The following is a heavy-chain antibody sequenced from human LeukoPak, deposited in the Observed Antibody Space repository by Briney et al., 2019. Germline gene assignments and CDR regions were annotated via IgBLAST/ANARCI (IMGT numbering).Heavy chain of an antibody. CDR3: ARQLSGSSGLDY. Sequence: SETLSLTCTVSGDSISSYYWSWLRQPPGKGLEWIGYIYSSGSTNYRPSLKSRLTISVDMSKSQFSLKLSSVTAADTAVYYCARQLSGSSGLDYWGQGTLVTVSS. V-gene: IGHV4-59*08. J-gene: IGHJ4*02. CDR2: IYSSGST. CDR1: GDSISSYY. D-gene: IGHD6-19*01.